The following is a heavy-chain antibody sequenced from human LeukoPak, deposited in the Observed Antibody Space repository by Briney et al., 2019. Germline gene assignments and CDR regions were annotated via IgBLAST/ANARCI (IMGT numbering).Heavy chain of an antibody. J-gene: IGHJ4*02. CDR3: ARGHWGLDY. CDR2: IYNGGDTI. Sequence: GGSLRLSCATSGFTFSDHYMTWIRQAPGKGLEAVSYIYNGGDTIYYADSVRGRFTISRDNAESSLYLQMNSLRAEDTAVYYCARGHWGLDYWGRGTLVTVSS. CDR1: GFTFSDHY. V-gene: IGHV3-11*04. D-gene: IGHD7-27*01.